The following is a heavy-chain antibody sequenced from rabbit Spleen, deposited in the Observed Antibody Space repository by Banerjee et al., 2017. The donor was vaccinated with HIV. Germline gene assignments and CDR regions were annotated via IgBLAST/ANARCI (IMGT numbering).Heavy chain of an antibody. CDR3: VRGGASSNGYPNL. V-gene: IGHV1S45*01. J-gene: IGHJ4*01. CDR1: GFSFSSSDY. CDR2: IAGSSSGFT. D-gene: IGHD1-1*01. Sequence: QEQLVESGGGLVKPEGSLTLTCTASGFSFSSSDYICWVRQAPGKGLEWIACIAGSSSGFTYSATWAKGRFTCSKTSSTTVTLQMTSLTASDTATYFCVRGGASSNGYPNLWGQGTLVTVS.